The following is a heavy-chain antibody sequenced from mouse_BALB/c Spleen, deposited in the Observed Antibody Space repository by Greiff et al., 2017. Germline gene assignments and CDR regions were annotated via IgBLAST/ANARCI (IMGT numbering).Heavy chain of an antibody. CDR2: ISYSGST. V-gene: IGHV3-8*02. J-gene: IGHJ3*01. CDR1: GDSITSGY. Sequence: VQLHQSGPSLVKPSQTLSLTCSVTGDSITSGYWNWIRKFPGNKLEYMGYISYSGSTYYNPSLKSRISITRDTSKNQYYLQLNSVTTEDTATYYCARRDYGSSYPFAYWGQGTLVTVSA. CDR3: ARRDYGSSYPFAY. D-gene: IGHD1-1*01.